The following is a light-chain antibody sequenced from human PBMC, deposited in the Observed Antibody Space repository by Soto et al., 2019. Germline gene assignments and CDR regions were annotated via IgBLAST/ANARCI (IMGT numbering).Light chain of an antibody. CDR3: SSYTSSSTPVV. J-gene: IGLJ2*01. Sequence: QSVLTQPASVSGSPGQSITISCTGTSSDVGAYNYVSWYQQHPGKAPKLMIYDVSNRPSGVSNRFSGSKSGNTASLTISGLQAEDEADYYCSSYTSSSTPVVIGGGTQLTVL. V-gene: IGLV2-14*03. CDR2: DVS. CDR1: SSDVGAYNY.